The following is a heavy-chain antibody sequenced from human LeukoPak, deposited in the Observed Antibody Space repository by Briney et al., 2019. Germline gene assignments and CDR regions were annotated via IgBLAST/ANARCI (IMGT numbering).Heavy chain of an antibody. J-gene: IGHJ4*02. CDR1: GYSFTSDC. Sequence: GAALKISCKASGYSFTSDCIGWVRHMPGKGLEWMGIIYTGDSDTRYSPSFQGQVTISADKSISTAYPQSSRLKASDTAMYCCAIHVGLDGCSFYFNYWGQGTLATVSS. D-gene: IGHD5-24*01. V-gene: IGHV5-51*01. CDR3: AIHVGLDGCSFYFNY. CDR2: IYTGDSDT.